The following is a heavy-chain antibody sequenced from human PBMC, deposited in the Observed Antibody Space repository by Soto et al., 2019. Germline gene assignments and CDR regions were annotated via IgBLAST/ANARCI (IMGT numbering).Heavy chain of an antibody. CDR3: ARDHFDYSGSIRLSAMDV. Sequence: SETLSLTCTVSNGSINTNYWSWIRQPPGKGLEWIGYIYYTGSKNYNPSLQSRVTISLDTSNNQFSLHLSSVTAADTAVYYCARDHFDYSGSIRLSAMDVWGQGDRVTVS. CDR1: NGSINTNY. J-gene: IGHJ4*02. D-gene: IGHD3-10*01. V-gene: IGHV4-59*01. CDR2: IYYTGSK.